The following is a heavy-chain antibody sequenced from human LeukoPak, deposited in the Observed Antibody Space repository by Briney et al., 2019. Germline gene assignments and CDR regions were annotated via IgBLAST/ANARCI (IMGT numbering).Heavy chain of an antibody. D-gene: IGHD3-10*02. Sequence: GGSLRLSCVASGFTFSNYWIHWVRQAPGKWLVWVSRTNNDGSSTTYADFVKGRFTSSRDNAKNTLYLQMDSLRAEDTAMYYCTRSVFPYYFDCWGQGTLVTVSS. J-gene: IGHJ4*02. CDR2: TNNDGSST. V-gene: IGHV3-74*01. CDR3: TRSVFPYYFDC. CDR1: GFTFSNYW.